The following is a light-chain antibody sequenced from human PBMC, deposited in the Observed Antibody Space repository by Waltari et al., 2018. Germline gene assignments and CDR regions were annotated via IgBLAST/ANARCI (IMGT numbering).Light chain of an antibody. CDR2: GAS. CDR1: NSIGRY. Sequence: DNVVTPSPGTLSLSPGQTATLSCRASNSIGRYLAWFQQKHDQAPRLLIYGASNRATGIPARFSGSGSGTDFSFTISRLGPEDFAVYYCQNQVRVPGTFGEGTKVELK. CDR3: QNQVRVPGT. J-gene: IGKJ1*01. V-gene: IGKV3-20*01.